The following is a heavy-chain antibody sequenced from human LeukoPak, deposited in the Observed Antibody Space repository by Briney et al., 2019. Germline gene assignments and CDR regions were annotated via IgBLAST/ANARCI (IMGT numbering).Heavy chain of an antibody. Sequence: GGSLRLSCAASGFTFSAYWMHWVRQVPGKGPVWVSRIKSDGRSTNYAGFVEGRFTISRDNAKNTVYLQMNSLRADDTAVYYCAAGWAFEFWGQGALVTVSS. D-gene: IGHD6-19*01. CDR1: GFTFSAYW. CDR3: AAGWAFEF. V-gene: IGHV3-74*01. J-gene: IGHJ4*02. CDR2: IKSDGRST.